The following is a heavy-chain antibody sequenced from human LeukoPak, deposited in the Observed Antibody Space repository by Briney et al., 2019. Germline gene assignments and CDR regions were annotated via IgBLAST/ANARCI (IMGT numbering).Heavy chain of an antibody. CDR1: GYTFTSYG. D-gene: IGHD2-2*01. Sequence: ASVKVFCKASGYTFTSYGISWVRQAPGQGLEWMGWISAYNGNTNYAQKLQGRVTMTTDTSTSTAYMELRSLRSDDTAVYYCARVLGRVVPALGQSGFDYWGQGTLVTVSS. V-gene: IGHV1-18*01. CDR2: ISAYNGNT. CDR3: ARVLGRVVPALGQSGFDY. J-gene: IGHJ4*02.